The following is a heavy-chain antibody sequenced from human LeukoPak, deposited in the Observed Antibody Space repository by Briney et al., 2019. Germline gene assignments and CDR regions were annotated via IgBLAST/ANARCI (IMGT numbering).Heavy chain of an antibody. CDR2: IYDSGST. Sequence: SETLSLTCTVSGGSISSYYWSWIRQPPGKGLEWIGYIYDSGSTKYNPSLKSRLTISVDTSKNQFSLKLNSVTAADTAIYYCARAGERGYNGYDDAFDIWGQGTMATVSS. CDR1: GGSISSYY. CDR3: ARAGERGYNGYDDAFDI. J-gene: IGHJ3*02. V-gene: IGHV4-59*01. D-gene: IGHD5-12*01.